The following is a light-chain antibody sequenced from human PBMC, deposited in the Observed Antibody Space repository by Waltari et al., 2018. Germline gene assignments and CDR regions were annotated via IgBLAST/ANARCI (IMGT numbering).Light chain of an antibody. J-gene: IGLJ3*02. CDR1: SGSIARNY. CDR2: EDN. Sequence: NFMLTQPHPVSESPGKTVTISCPRSSGSIARNYVHWYQQRPGSSPTTVIYEDNQRPSGVPDRFSGSIDSSSSSASLTISGLKTEDEADYYCQSYDGSTWVFGGGTKLTVL. CDR3: QSYDGSTWV. V-gene: IGLV6-57*01.